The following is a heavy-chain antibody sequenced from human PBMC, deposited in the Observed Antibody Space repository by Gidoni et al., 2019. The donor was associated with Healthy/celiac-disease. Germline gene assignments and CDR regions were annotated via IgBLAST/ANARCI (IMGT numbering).Heavy chain of an antibody. Sequence: QVQLQQWGAGLLKPSETLSLTCAVYGGSFSGYYWIWIRPPPGKGREWIGEINHSGSTNYNPSLKSRVTISVDTSKNQFSLKLSSVTAADTAVYYCARVYDYYDSSGSCFDYWGQGTLVTVSS. CDR3: ARVYDYYDSSGSCFDY. J-gene: IGHJ4*02. CDR1: GGSFSGYY. D-gene: IGHD3-22*01. V-gene: IGHV4-34*01. CDR2: INHSGST.